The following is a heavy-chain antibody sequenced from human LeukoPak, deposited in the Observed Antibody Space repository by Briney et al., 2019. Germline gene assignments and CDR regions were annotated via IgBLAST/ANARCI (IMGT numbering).Heavy chain of an antibody. CDR1: GGTFSSYA. V-gene: IGHV1-69*01. J-gene: IGHJ6*03. CDR2: IIPIFGTA. D-gene: IGHD7-27*01. CDR3: ARDPGALYYYYYMDV. Sequence: ASVKVSCKASGGTFSSYAISWVRQAPGQGLEWMGGIIPIFGTANYAQKFQGRVTITADESTSTAYMELSSLRSEDTAVYYCARDPGALYYYYYMDVWGKGTTVTVSS.